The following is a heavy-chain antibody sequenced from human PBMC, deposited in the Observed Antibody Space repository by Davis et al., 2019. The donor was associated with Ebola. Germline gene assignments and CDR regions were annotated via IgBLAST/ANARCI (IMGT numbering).Heavy chain of an antibody. CDR3: ARDSVTGTYYYGMDV. J-gene: IGHJ6*02. CDR1: GYTFTGYY. Sequence: ASVKVSCKASGYTFTGYYMHWVRQAPGQGLEWMGWINPNSGGTNYAQKFQGRVTMTRDTSISTVYMELSRLRSDDTAVYYCARDSVTGTYYYGMDVWGQGTTVTVSS. V-gene: IGHV1-2*02. D-gene: IGHD1-7*01. CDR2: INPNSGGT.